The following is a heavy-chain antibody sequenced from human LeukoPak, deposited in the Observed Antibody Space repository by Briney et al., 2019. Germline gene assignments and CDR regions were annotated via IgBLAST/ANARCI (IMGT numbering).Heavy chain of an antibody. CDR3: ARGPNYYGSGSYYQIRYFDY. D-gene: IGHD3-10*01. J-gene: IGHJ4*02. CDR2: INPNSGGT. Sequence: ASVKVSCKASGYTFTGYYMHWVRQAPGQGLEWMGWINPNSGGTNYAQKFQGWVTMTRDTSISTAYMELSRLRSDDTAVYYCARGPNYYGSGSYYQIRYFDYWGQGTLVTVSS. CDR1: GYTFTGYY. V-gene: IGHV1-2*04.